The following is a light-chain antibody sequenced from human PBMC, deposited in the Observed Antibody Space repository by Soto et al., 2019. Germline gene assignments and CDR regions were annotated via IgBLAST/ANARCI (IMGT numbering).Light chain of an antibody. CDR1: QSVSNY. Sequence: EIVVSLSPATLSLSKGERATLSCRASQSVSNYLAWYQQKPGQAPRLLIYGVSTRATGIPARFSGSGSGTEFTLTISSLQSEDFEIYYCQQYNNWPITFGQGTRLEIK. CDR2: GVS. CDR3: QQYNNWPIT. V-gene: IGKV3-15*01. J-gene: IGKJ5*01.